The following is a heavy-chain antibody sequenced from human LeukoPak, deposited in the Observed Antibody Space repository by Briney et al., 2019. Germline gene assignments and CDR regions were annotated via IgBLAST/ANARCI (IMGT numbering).Heavy chain of an antibody. CDR2: ISAYNGNT. Sequence: GASVKVSCKASGYTFTSYGISWVRQAPGQGLEWMGWISAYNGNTNYAQKLQGRVTMTTDTFTSTAYMELRSLRSDDTAVYYCARDRITMIVVAPPAFDIWGQGTMVTVSS. D-gene: IGHD3-22*01. J-gene: IGHJ3*02. CDR3: ARDRITMIVVAPPAFDI. V-gene: IGHV1-18*01. CDR1: GYTFTSYG.